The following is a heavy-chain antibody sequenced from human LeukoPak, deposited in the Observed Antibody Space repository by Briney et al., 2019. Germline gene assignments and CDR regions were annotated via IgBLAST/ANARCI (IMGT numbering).Heavy chain of an antibody. D-gene: IGHD6-19*01. CDR3: AKEGSGWYLPGWFDP. Sequence: GGSLRLSCAASGFTFSSYAMRWVRQAPGKGLEWVSAISGSGGSTYYADSVKGRFTISRDNSKNTLYLQMNSLRAEDTAVYYCAKEGSGWYLPGWFDPWGQGTLVTVSS. CDR2: ISGSGGST. CDR1: GFTFSSYA. V-gene: IGHV3-23*01. J-gene: IGHJ5*02.